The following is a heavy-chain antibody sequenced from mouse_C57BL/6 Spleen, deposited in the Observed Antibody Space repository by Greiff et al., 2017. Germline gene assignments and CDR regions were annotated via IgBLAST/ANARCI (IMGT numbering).Heavy chain of an antibody. Sequence: VQLQQSGAELAKPGASVKLSCKASGYTFTSYWMHWVKQRPGQGLEWIGYINPSSGYTKYNQKFKDKATLTEDKSSSTAYMQLSSLKYEDSAVYYCARGITTVVAFYYFDYWGQGTTLTVSS. CDR2: INPSSGYT. D-gene: IGHD1-1*01. CDR1: GYTFTSYW. J-gene: IGHJ2*01. V-gene: IGHV1-7*01. CDR3: ARGITTVVAFYYFDY.